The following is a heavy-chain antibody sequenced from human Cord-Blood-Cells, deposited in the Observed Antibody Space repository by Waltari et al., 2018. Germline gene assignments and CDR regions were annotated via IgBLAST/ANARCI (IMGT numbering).Heavy chain of an antibody. CDR3: ARDLPRAPSANWGSGY. CDR2: INPNSGGT. CDR1: GYTFTGYY. D-gene: IGHD7-27*01. V-gene: IGHV1-2*02. J-gene: IGHJ4*02. Sequence: QVQLVQSGAEVKKPGASVKVSCKASGYTFTGYYMHWVRQAHGQGLEWMGWINPNSGGTNYAQKFQGRVTMTRDTSISTAYMELSRLRSDDTAVYYCARDLPRAPSANWGSGYWGQGTLVTVSS.